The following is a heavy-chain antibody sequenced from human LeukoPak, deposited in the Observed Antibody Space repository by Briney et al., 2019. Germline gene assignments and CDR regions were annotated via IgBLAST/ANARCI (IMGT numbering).Heavy chain of an antibody. V-gene: IGHV4-4*07. CDR2: IFTTVIT. Sequence: SETLSLTCTVSGGSISIYYWNWIRQPPGKGLEWIGRIFTTVITNYNPSLKSRVTMSVAKSKDQFSLNLTSVTAADTAVYYCARESSGTYYNPLGYMDVWGRGTTVTVSS. D-gene: IGHD3-10*01. J-gene: IGHJ6*03. CDR1: GGSISIYY. CDR3: ARESSGTYYNPLGYMDV.